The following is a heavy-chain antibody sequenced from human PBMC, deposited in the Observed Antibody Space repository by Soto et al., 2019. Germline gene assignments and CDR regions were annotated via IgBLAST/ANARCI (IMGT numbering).Heavy chain of an antibody. CDR1: GFTFSRFG. CDR3: AKASAASGAASFDY. V-gene: IGHV3-33*05. Sequence: QVQLVESGGGVVQPGRSLRLSCAASGFTFSRFGMHWVRQAPGKGLEWVAVISFDGAKEFYTESVKGRFTISRDNSKHTLSLQMNSLRKDDTALYYCAKASAASGAASFDYWGQGTPVTVSS. D-gene: IGHD6-13*01. CDR2: ISFDGAKE. J-gene: IGHJ4*02.